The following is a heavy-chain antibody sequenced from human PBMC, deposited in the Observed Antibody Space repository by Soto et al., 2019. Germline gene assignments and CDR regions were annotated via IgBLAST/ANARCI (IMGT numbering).Heavy chain of an antibody. D-gene: IGHD2-2*01. V-gene: IGHV3-30*03. J-gene: IGHJ6*02. Sequence: QVQLVESGGGVVQPGRSLRLSCEASGFIFSSYGMHWVRQAPGKGLEWVALITYDGSNADYADSVKGRFTISRDDSENTLYLQMNSLRSEDTALYYCARARGYQLRLDYGMDVWGQGTTVTVSS. CDR1: GFIFSSYG. CDR3: ARARGYQLRLDYGMDV. CDR2: ITYDGSNA.